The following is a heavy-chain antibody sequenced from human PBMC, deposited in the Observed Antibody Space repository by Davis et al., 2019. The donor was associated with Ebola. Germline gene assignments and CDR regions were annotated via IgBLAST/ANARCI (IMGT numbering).Heavy chain of an antibody. Sequence: AASVNVSCKASGYTFTSYGISWVRQAPGQGLEWMGWISAYNGNTNYAQKFQGRVTITRDTSASTAYMELSSLRSEDTAVYYCARDRTYSSGWYLGAFDIWGQGTMVTVSS. J-gene: IGHJ3*02. D-gene: IGHD6-19*01. CDR3: ARDRTYSSGWYLGAFDI. V-gene: IGHV1-18*01. CDR2: ISAYNGNT. CDR1: GYTFTSYG.